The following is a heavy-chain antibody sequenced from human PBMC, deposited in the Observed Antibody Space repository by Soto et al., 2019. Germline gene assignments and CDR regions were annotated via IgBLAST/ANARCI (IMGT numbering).Heavy chain of an antibody. CDR1: GGTFSSYA. CDR2: IIPIFGTA. V-gene: IGHV1-69*06. Sequence: QVQLVQSGAEVKKPGSSVKVSCKASGGTFSSYAISWVRQAPGQGLEWMGGIIPIFGTANYAQKFQGRVTITADKSTRPAYIALSSLRSEDTAVYYCATIGGTAMVKIDYWGQGTLVTVSS. D-gene: IGHD5-18*01. J-gene: IGHJ4*02. CDR3: ATIGGTAMVKIDY.